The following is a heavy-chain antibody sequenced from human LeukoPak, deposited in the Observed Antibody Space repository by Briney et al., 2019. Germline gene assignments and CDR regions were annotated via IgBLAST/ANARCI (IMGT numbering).Heavy chain of an antibody. V-gene: IGHV3-23*01. D-gene: IGHD5-24*01. CDR2: ISGSGGST. CDR1: AFTFSSYA. CDR3: AKVDGDY. Sequence: AGGSLRLSCAASAFTFSSYAMSWVRQAPGKGLEWVSSISGSGGSTYYADSVKGRFTISRDISKNTLYLQMNSLRAEDTAVYYRAKVDGDYWGQGTLVTVSS. J-gene: IGHJ4*02.